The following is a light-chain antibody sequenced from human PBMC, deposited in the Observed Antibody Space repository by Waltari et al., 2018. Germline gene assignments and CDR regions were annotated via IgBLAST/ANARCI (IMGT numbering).Light chain of an antibody. CDR2: GAS. Sequence: EIVLTQSPGTLSLSPGERATLSCRTSQSVSSSSLTWYLQKPGQAPRLLIYGASSRATGIPDRFSGSGSGTDFTLTISRLEPEDFAVYYCQQYGSSSITFGQGTRLEIK. J-gene: IGKJ5*01. CDR3: QQYGSSSIT. CDR1: QSVSSSS. V-gene: IGKV3-20*01.